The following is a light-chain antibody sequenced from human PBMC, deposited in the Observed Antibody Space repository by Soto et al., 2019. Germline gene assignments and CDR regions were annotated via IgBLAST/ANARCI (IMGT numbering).Light chain of an antibody. Sequence: DIQMTQSPSSVSASVGDRVSITCRASQDISSWFAWYQQKPGKAPKLLIFAASTLQSGVPLRFSGSGTGTDFTLTISSLQPEDFATYYCQQANSFPYTFGQGTKVAIK. CDR3: QQANSFPYT. CDR1: QDISSW. CDR2: AAS. V-gene: IGKV1-12*01. J-gene: IGKJ2*01.